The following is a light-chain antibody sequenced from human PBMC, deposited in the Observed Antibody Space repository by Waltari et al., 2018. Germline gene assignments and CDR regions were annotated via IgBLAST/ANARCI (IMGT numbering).Light chain of an antibody. V-gene: IGLV4-69*01. CDR2: VNSDGSH. Sequence: QLVLTQSPSASASLGASVKLTCTLSSGHSSNVVSWLKQQPEKGPRYLMKVNSDGSHSQGDEIPDRFSGTSSGAERYLTISNLQSEDEADYYCQSGGHGTWVFGGGTKLTVL. CDR3: QSGGHGTWV. J-gene: IGLJ3*02. CDR1: SGHSSNV.